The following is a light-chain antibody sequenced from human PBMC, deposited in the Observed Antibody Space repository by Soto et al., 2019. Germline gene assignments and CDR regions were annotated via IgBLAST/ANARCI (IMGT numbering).Light chain of an antibody. CDR3: QQFGSSPGFT. CDR1: QSINSRY. V-gene: IGKV3-20*01. CDR2: GAS. J-gene: IGKJ3*01. Sequence: EIVLTQSPGTLSLSPGERATLSCRASQSINSRYLAWYQQKPGQAPRLLIYGASSRATGIPDRFSGSGSGTDFTLTSSRLEPEDFVGYYCQQFGSSPGFTFGPGTIVDIK.